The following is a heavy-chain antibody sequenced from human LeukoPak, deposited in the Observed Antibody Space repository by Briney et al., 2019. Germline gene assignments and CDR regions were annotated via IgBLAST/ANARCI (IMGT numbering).Heavy chain of an antibody. Sequence: GASVKVSCKASGYTFTGYYMRWVRQAPGQGLEWMGWINPNSGGTKYAQKFQGRVTMTRDTSIRTAHMELRRLRSDDTAVYYCARAQYFDWLFGYWGQGTLVTVSS. J-gene: IGHJ4*02. CDR3: ARAQYFDWLFGY. CDR1: GYTFTGYY. V-gene: IGHV1-2*02. CDR2: INPNSGGT. D-gene: IGHD3-9*01.